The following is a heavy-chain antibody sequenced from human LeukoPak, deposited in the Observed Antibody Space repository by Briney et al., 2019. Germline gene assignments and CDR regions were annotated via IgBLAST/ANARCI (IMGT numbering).Heavy chain of an antibody. CDR1: GFTFSSYS. V-gene: IGHV3-48*02. D-gene: IGHD3-22*01. Sequence: GGSLRLSCAASGFTFSSYSMNWVRQAPGKGLEWVPYISSSSSTIYYADSVKGRFTISRDNAKNSLYLQMNSLRDEDTAVYYCARDGYDSSGYFYRYGMDVWGQGTTVTVSS. CDR2: ISSSSSTI. CDR3: ARDGYDSSGYFYRYGMDV. J-gene: IGHJ6*02.